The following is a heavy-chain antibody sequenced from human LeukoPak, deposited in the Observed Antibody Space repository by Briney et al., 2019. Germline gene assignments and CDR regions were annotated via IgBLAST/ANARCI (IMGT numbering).Heavy chain of an antibody. J-gene: IGHJ4*02. V-gene: IGHV1-69*06. CDR2: IIPIFGTA. CDR3: ATRSGSLPYYFDY. D-gene: IGHD3-10*01. Sequence: SVKVSCKASGGTFSSYAISWVRQAPGQGLEWMGGIIPIFGTANYAQKFQGRVTITADKSTSTAYMELSSLRSEDTAVYYCATRSGSLPYYFDYWGQGTLVTVSS. CDR1: GGTFSSYA.